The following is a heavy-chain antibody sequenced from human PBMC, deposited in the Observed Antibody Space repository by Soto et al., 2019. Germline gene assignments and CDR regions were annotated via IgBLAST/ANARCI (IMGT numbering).Heavy chain of an antibody. Sequence: SETLSLTCTVSGDSISSSYGNWIRQAPGKGLEWIGYIDDTGSTNYNPSLKSRVTLSVDPSNNQYSLKLSSVTAADTAVYYCARGVLEWLLRDSYYYYMDVWGKGTTVTASS. D-gene: IGHD3-3*01. V-gene: IGHV4-59*01. CDR3: ARGVLEWLLRDSYYYYMDV. CDR1: GDSISSSY. J-gene: IGHJ6*03. CDR2: IDDTGST.